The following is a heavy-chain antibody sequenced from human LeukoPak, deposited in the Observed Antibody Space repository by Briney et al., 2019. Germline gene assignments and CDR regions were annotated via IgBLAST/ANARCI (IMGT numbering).Heavy chain of an antibody. CDR1: GFTFSSYE. CDR2: ISSSGSTI. CDR3: ASSEEYCSGGSCLSGPLDY. Sequence: GGSLRLSCAASGFTFSSYEMNWVRQAPGKGLEWVSYISSSGSTIYYADTVKSRFTISRDNAKNSLYLQMNSLRAEDTAVYYCASSEEYCSGGSCLSGPLDYWGQGTLVTVSS. D-gene: IGHD2-15*01. J-gene: IGHJ4*02. V-gene: IGHV3-48*03.